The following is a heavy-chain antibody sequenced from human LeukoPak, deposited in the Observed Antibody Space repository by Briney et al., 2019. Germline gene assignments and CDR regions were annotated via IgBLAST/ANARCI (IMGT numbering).Heavy chain of an antibody. CDR2: ISYEGSNK. CDR3: VKSLDRHYYDIHGPLSH. CDR1: RFTFSDYG. Sequence: GGSLRLSCAASRFTFSDYGMYRVRQAPGKGLEWVAAISYEGSNKYYGDSVKGRITISRDNARNTVDLQMNSLRAEDTAVYYCVKSLDRHYYDIHGPLSHWGQGTLVTVSS. J-gene: IGHJ4*02. D-gene: IGHD3-22*01. V-gene: IGHV3-30*18.